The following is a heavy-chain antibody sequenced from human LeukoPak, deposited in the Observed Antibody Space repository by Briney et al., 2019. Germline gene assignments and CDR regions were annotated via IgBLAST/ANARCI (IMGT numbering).Heavy chain of an antibody. J-gene: IGHJ6*03. CDR1: GGSISSYY. CDR3: ARAGDAGSYYYYYYMDV. Sequence: SETLSLTCTVSGGSISSYYWSWIRQPAGKGLEWIGRIYTSGSTNYNPSLKSRVTMSVDTSKNQFSLKLSSVTAADTAVYYCARAGDAGSYYYYYYMDVWGKGTTVTVSS. CDR2: IYTSGST. D-gene: IGHD3-10*01. V-gene: IGHV4-4*07.